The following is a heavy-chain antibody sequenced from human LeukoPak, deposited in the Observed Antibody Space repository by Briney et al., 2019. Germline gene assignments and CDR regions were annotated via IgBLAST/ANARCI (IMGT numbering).Heavy chain of an antibody. CDR1: GGSFSGYY. D-gene: IGHD3-9*01. V-gene: IGHV4-34*01. Sequence: SETLSLTCAVYGGSFSGYYWSWIRQPPGKGLEWIGEINHSGSTNYNPSLKSRVTILVDTSKNQLSLKLSSATAADTAVYYCARGLRNDILTGHFDYWGQGTLVTVSS. CDR3: ARGLRNDILTGHFDY. J-gene: IGHJ4*02. CDR2: INHSGST.